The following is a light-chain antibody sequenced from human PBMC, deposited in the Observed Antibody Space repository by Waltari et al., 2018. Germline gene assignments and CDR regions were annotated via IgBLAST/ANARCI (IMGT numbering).Light chain of an antibody. V-gene: IGKV3-20*01. J-gene: IGKJ1*01. CDR3: QMYVRLPAT. CDR2: DAS. Sequence: EIVLTQSPGTLSLSPGERAILSSRASQSVGRALCWYQQKNGQAPRLLIYDASTRATGIPDRFSGGGSGTDFSLTISRLEPEDFAVYYCQMYVRLPATFGQGTKVEI. CDR1: QSVGRAL.